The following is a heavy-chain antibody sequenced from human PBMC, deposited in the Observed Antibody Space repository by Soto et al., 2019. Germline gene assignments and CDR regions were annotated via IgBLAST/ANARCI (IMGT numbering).Heavy chain of an antibody. V-gene: IGHV3-30*18. D-gene: IGHD6-19*01. J-gene: IGHJ4*02. CDR1: GFTFSNYG. CDR2: ISYDGSNK. Sequence: QVQLVESGGGVVQPGRSLRLSCAASGFTFSNYGMHWVRQAPGKGLEWVAIISYDGSNKYYADSVMGRFTISRDNSKNTLYLQMNSLRAEDTAIYYCAKDRYSSGLFDYWGQGTLVTVSS. CDR3: AKDRYSSGLFDY.